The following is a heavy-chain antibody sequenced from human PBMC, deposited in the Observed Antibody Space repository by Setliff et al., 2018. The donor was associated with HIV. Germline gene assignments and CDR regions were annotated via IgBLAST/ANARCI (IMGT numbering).Heavy chain of an antibody. CDR2: IFYSGTT. CDR3: AGFNALLGSSTNYDY. V-gene: IGHV4-59*01. CDR1: EGYITGYY. Sequence: SETLSLTCTVSEGYITGYYWTWIRQPPGRGLEWIGYIFYSGTTKFNPSFKSRAAISVDSSNNQFSLKMTSVTAADTAVYFCAGFNALLGSSTNYDYWGPGLLVTVSS. D-gene: IGHD2-8*01. J-gene: IGHJ4*02.